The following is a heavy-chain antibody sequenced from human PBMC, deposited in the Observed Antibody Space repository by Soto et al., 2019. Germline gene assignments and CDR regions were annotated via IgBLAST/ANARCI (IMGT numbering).Heavy chain of an antibody. CDR2: ISWNSGNI. CDR3: VRSKGGYSYGTPFDY. Sequence: EVQLEESGGALVQPGRSLRLSCAASGFTFDDAMYWVRQVLGKGLEWVSSISWNSGNIGYADSVKGRFTTSRDNAENSLYLQMNSLRPEDTALYYCVRSKGGYSYGTPFDYWGQGTLVTVSS. V-gene: IGHV3-9*01. D-gene: IGHD5-18*01. J-gene: IGHJ4*02. CDR1: GFTFDDA.